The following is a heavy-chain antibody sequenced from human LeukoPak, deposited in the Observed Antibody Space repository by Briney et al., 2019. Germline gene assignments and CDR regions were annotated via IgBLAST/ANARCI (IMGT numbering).Heavy chain of an antibody. CDR1: GGSISSSNW. D-gene: IGHD5-24*01. Sequence: ASETLSLTCAVSGGSISSSNWWSWVRQPPGKGLEWIGEIYHSGSTNYNPSLKSRDTISVDKSKNQFSLKLSSVTAADTAVYYCARVRGDGYIYGRDFDYWGQGTLVTVSS. CDR2: IYHSGST. J-gene: IGHJ4*02. CDR3: ARVRGDGYIYGRDFDY. V-gene: IGHV4-4*02.